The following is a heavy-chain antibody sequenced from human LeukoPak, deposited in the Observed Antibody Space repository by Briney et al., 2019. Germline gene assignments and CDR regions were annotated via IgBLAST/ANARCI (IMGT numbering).Heavy chain of an antibody. J-gene: IGHJ6*03. CDR2: ISSSGSTI. CDR3: ARPEVVAGTYYYYYYMDV. Sequence: LSLTCAVYGGSFSGYYWSWIRQPPGKGLEWVSYISSSGSTIYYADSVKGLFTISRDNAKNSLYLQMNSLRAEDTAVYFCARPEVVAGTYYYYYYMDVWGKGTTVTVSS. V-gene: IGHV3-11*01. D-gene: IGHD2-15*01. CDR1: GGSFSGYY.